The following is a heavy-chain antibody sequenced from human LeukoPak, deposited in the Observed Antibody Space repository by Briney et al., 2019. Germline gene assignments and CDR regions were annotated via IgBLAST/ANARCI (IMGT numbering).Heavy chain of an antibody. J-gene: IGHJ4*02. Sequence: GGSLRLSCAASEFTFSSYAMSWVRQAPGKGLEWVSAIIGSGGSTYYADSVKGRFTISRDNSKNTLYLQMNSLRAEDTAVYYCAIDIVGASPARDYWSQGSLVTVPS. CDR3: AIDIVGASPARDY. CDR2: IIGSGGST. V-gene: IGHV3-23*01. D-gene: IGHD1-26*01. CDR1: EFTFSSYA.